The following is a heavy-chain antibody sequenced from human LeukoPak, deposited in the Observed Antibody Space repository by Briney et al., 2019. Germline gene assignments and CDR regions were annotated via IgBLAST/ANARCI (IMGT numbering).Heavy chain of an antibody. Sequence: GGSLRLSCAASGFTFRTYWMSWVRQAPGKGLEWVANIKQDGSEKYYVDSVKGRFTISRDNAKNSLYLQMNSLRADDTAVYYCARGRIAVAGTYIPSNWGPQLYYMDVWGKGTTVTVSS. J-gene: IGHJ6*03. CDR2: IKQDGSEK. CDR3: ARGRIAVAGTYIPSNWGPQLYYMDV. D-gene: IGHD6-19*01. CDR1: GFTFRTYW. V-gene: IGHV3-7*01.